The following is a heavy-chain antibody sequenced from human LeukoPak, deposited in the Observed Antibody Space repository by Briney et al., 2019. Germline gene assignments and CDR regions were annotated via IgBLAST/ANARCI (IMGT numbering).Heavy chain of an antibody. CDR1: GGTFSIYA. J-gene: IGHJ5*02. Sequence: ASVKVSCEASGGTFSIYAISWVRQAPGQGLEWMGGIIPIFGTANYAQKFQGRVTITADKSTSTAYMELSSLRSEDTAVYYCARVFDGGGSPLNCFDPWGQGTLVTVSS. CDR2: IIPIFGTA. CDR3: ARVFDGGGSPLNCFDP. V-gene: IGHV1-69*06. D-gene: IGHD3-16*01.